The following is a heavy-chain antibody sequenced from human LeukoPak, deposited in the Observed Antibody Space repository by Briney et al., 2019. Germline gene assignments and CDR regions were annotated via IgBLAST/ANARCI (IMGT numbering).Heavy chain of an antibody. J-gene: IGHJ5*02. D-gene: IGHD5-18*01. V-gene: IGHV3-48*03. CDR3: ARAIGYGKIDNWFDP. CDR2: ISSSGSTI. CDR1: GFTFSSYE. Sequence: SGGSLRLSCAASGFTFSSYEMNWVRQAPGKGLEWVSYISSSGSTIYYADSVKGRFTISRDNAKNSLYLQMNSLRAEDTAVYYCARAIGYGKIDNWFDPWGQGTLVTVSS.